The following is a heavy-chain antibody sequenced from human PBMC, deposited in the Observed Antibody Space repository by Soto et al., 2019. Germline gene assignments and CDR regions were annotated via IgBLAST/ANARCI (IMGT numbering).Heavy chain of an antibody. CDR3: ARRLQWQLRPLDA. Sequence: GGSLRLSCAGSGFTFSDYYMTWIRQAPGKGLEWVSYINTLSSAIYYADSVKGRFTISRDNAKNSLYLQMNSLRAEDTAVYYCARRLQWQLRPLDAWGRGTLVTVSS. D-gene: IGHD6-19*01. J-gene: IGHJ5*02. V-gene: IGHV3-11*01. CDR2: INTLSSAI. CDR1: GFTFSDYY.